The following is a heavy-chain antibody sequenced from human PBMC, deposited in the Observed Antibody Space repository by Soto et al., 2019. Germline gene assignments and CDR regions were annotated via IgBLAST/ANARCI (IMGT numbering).Heavy chain of an antibody. V-gene: IGHV4-4*07. J-gene: IGHJ4*02. CDR2: IYTRATT. Sequence: QVQLQESGPGLVKPSETLSLTCTVSGASISSYYWSWIRQPAGKGLEWIGRIYTRATTNYNPSLKGRVTMSIDTSKNQFSLKLSSVTAADTAVYYCATFSYVGGTDYWGQGTPVTVSS. CDR3: ATFSYVGGTDY. CDR1: GASISSYY. D-gene: IGHD3-16*01.